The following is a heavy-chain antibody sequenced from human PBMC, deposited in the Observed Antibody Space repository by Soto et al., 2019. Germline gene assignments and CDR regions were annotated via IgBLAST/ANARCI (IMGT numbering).Heavy chain of an antibody. V-gene: IGHV3-53*01. CDR1: RWSASNKN. Sequence: LTGGSSRWSASNKNKSRVRQAPGKGMERVSVIYNGGRTYYADSLKGRFTISRHNSKNPLYLQMNSLRAEDTAVYYCARVFLAGSSGYYPDYWGQGTLVTVS. CDR3: ARVFLAGSSGYYPDY. D-gene: IGHD3-22*01. CDR2: IYNGGRT. J-gene: IGHJ4*02.